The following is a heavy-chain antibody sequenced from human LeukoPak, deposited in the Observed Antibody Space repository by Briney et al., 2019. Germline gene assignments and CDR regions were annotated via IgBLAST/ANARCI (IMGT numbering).Heavy chain of an antibody. V-gene: IGHV3-7*01. J-gene: IGHJ3*02. CDR3: ARGVVVAPRSAFDI. CDR1: GFTFSSYW. Sequence: GGSRRLSCAASGFTFSSYWITWVRQAPGKGLEWVANINQDGSEKCYVDSVKGRFTISRDNAKNSLSLQMNSLRVEDTAVYYCARGVVVAPRSAFDIWGQGTMVTVSS. D-gene: IGHD2-2*01. CDR2: INQDGSEK.